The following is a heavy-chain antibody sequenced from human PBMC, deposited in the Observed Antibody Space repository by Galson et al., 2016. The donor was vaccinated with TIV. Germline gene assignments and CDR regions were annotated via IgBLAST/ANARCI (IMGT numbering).Heavy chain of an antibody. Sequence: QSGAEVKKPGASVKVSCKSYGYTIISQNINWVRQAPGRGLEWMGWIRAYSGDTNFAQKVQGRVSMTTDSSTNTAYMELRSLRSYDTAVYFCATLHCSSSSCYFGLDAFDVWGQGTKVTVSS. J-gene: IGHJ3*01. CDR2: IRAYSGDT. D-gene: IGHD2-2*01. V-gene: IGHV1-18*01. CDR1: GYTIISQN. CDR3: ATLHCSSSSCYFGLDAFDV.